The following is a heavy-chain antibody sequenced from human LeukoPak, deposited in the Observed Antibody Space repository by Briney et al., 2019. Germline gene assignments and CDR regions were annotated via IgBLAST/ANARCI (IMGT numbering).Heavy chain of an antibody. Sequence: PGGSLRLSCAASGFAFSSYAMSWVRQAPGKGLEWVSAISGSGGSTYYADSVKGRFTISRDNSKNTLYLQMNSLRAEDTAVYYCAKVGGGVTAIRGYFDYWGQGTLVTVSS. V-gene: IGHV3-23*01. CDR2: ISGSGGST. D-gene: IGHD2-21*02. CDR3: AKVGGGVTAIRGYFDY. J-gene: IGHJ4*02. CDR1: GFAFSSYA.